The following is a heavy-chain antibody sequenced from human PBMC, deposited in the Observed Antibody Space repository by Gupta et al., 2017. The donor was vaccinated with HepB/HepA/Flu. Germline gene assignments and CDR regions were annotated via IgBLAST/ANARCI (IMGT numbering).Heavy chain of an antibody. D-gene: IGHD5-24*01. Sequence: EVQLVESGGGLVQPGGSLRLSCAASGFSFAIYWMSWVRQAPGKGLEWVASIKEDGSEIYYVDSMEGRFTISRDNGKNSLSLQMESLRSEDTAVYYCARWGWLNGRFDYWWQGALVTVS. V-gene: IGHV3-7*01. CDR3: ARWGWLNGRFDY. CDR2: IKEDGSEI. CDR1: GFSFAIYW. J-gene: IGHJ4*02.